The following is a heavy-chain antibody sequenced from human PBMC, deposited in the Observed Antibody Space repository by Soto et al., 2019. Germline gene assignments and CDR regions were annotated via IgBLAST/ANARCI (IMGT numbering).Heavy chain of an antibody. J-gene: IGHJ4*02. D-gene: IGHD3-9*01. CDR3: ATSSDTGYIFDF. V-gene: IGHV3-21*01. CDR1: GFTFSYYT. Sequence: GGSLRLSCAASGFTFSYYTMNWVRQAPGKGLEWVSSIISSDYIYYADSVKGRFTISRDNAKNSVYLQMDSLRAEDTAVYYCATSSDTGYIFDFWGQGALVTVSS. CDR2: IISSDYI.